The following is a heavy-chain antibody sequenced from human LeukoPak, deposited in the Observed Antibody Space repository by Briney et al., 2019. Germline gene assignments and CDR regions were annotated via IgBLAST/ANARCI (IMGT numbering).Heavy chain of an antibody. J-gene: IGHJ3*02. V-gene: IGHV3-30*03. D-gene: IGHD1-26*01. Sequence: GGSLRLSCAASGFTFSSYGMHWVRQAPGKGLKWVAVISYDGNNKYYADSVKGRFTISRDNSKNTLYLQMNSLRAEDTAVYYCAPSGSYYRGAFDIWGQGTMVTVSS. CDR1: GFTFSSYG. CDR3: APSGSYYRGAFDI. CDR2: ISYDGNNK.